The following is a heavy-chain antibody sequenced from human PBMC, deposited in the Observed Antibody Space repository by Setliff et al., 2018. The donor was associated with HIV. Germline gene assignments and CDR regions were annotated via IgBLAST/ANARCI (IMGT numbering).Heavy chain of an antibody. D-gene: IGHD3-3*01. CDR2: IDHSGST. CDR1: GGSFSNYY. Sequence: PSETLSLTCAVYGGSFSNYYWTWIRQTPGEGLEWIGEIDHSGSTKYNPSLKSRVAISVDTSKNQFSLKANSVTAADTAIYYCARGRQFTFWSAYMHMDVWGKGTSVTVSS. J-gene: IGHJ6*03. V-gene: IGHV4-34*01. CDR3: ARGRQFTFWSAYMHMDV.